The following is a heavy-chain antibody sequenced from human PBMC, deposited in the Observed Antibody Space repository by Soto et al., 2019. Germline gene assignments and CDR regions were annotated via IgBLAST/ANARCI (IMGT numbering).Heavy chain of an antibody. CDR2: ISGSGDST. CDR3: ASRSSGWYFDY. CDR1: GFTFSSYA. D-gene: IGHD6-19*01. V-gene: IGHV3-23*01. J-gene: IGHJ4*02. Sequence: EVQLLESGGGLVQPGGSLRLSCAASGFTFSSYAMNWVRQAPGKGLEWVSVISGSGDSTYYADSVKGRFSISRDNSKNTLYLQMTSLRAGDTAVYYCASRSSGWYFDYWGQGTLVTVSS.